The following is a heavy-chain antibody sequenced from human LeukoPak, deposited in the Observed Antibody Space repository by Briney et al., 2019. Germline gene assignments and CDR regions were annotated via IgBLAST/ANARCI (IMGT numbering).Heavy chain of an antibody. CDR2: IYTSGST. Sequence: SETLPLTCTVSGGFISSYYWSWIRQPAGRGLEWVGRIYTSGSTNYNPSLKSRVTMSVDTSKNQFSLNLTSVTAADTAMYYCARDSNGDRAFDMWGQGTMVTVSP. J-gene: IGHJ3*02. D-gene: IGHD4-17*01. CDR1: GGFISSYY. CDR3: ARDSNGDRAFDM. V-gene: IGHV4-4*07.